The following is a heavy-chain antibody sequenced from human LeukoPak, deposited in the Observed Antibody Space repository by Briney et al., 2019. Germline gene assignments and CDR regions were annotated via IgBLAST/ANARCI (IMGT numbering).Heavy chain of an antibody. D-gene: IGHD6-19*01. CDR3: ARHRKWLVPPGGWFDP. Sequence: SETMSSTSTVSGGSISSSSDYWGWIRQPPGKGLEWIGSIYYSGSTYYNPSLKSRVTISVDTSKNQFSLKLSSVTAADTAVYYCARHRKWLVPPGGWFDPWGQGTL. J-gene: IGHJ5*02. CDR2: IYYSGST. V-gene: IGHV4-39*01. CDR1: GGSISSSSDY.